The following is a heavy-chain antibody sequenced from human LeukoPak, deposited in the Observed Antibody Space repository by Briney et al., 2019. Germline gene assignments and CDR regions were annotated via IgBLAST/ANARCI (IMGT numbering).Heavy chain of an antibody. D-gene: IGHD2-8*02. V-gene: IGHV4-61*01. CDR2: ISYSGST. CDR1: GGSVSRSPYY. Sequence: SETLSLTCTVSGGSVSRSPYYWGWIRQPPGKGLEWIGHISYSGSTRYNSSLNSRVTISVDTSKNQFSLKLTSVTAADTAVYYCARFTGTYLAYWGQGILVTVSS. CDR3: ARFTGTYLAY. J-gene: IGHJ4*02.